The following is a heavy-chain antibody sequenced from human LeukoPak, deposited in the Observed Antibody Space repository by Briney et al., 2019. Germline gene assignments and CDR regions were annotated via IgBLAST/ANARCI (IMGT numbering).Heavy chain of an antibody. CDR3: ARDGNSDYTFYYGMDV. Sequence: PSETLSLTCTVSGGSISSYYWSWIRQPAGKGLEWIGRIYTSGSTNYNPSLKSRVTMSVDTSKNQFSLKLSSVTAADTAVYYCARDGNSDYTFYYGMDVRGQGTTVTVSS. J-gene: IGHJ6*02. CDR2: IYTSGST. V-gene: IGHV4-4*07. D-gene: IGHD4-11*01. CDR1: GGSISSYY.